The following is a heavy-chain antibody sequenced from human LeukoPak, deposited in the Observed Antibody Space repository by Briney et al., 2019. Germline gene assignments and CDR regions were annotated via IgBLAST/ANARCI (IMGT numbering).Heavy chain of an antibody. Sequence: PGRSLRLSCAASGFTFSNYAMHWVRPAQGKGLEWVGVISYDGTNKYYADSVKGRFTISRDNSKNTMYLQMNSLRAEDTAMYYCARAPMSYDSSGFGGAFDIWGQGTMVTVSS. J-gene: IGHJ3*02. CDR2: ISYDGTNK. D-gene: IGHD3-22*01. CDR1: GFTFSNYA. V-gene: IGHV3-30-3*01. CDR3: ARAPMSYDSSGFGGAFDI.